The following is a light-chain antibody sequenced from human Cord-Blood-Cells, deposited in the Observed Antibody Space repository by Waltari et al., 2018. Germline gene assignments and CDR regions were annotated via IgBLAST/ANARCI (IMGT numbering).Light chain of an antibody. V-gene: IGLV2-11*01. J-gene: IGLJ1*01. CDR1: SSDVGGYNY. Sequence: QSALTQPRSVSGSPGQSVTISCTGTSSDVGGYNYVSWYQQHPGKAPKLMFYDVSKRPSGFPDRFSGSKSCNTASLTISGLQAEDEADYYCCSYAGSYTFDVFGTGTKVTVL. CDR3: CSYAGSYTFDV. CDR2: DVS.